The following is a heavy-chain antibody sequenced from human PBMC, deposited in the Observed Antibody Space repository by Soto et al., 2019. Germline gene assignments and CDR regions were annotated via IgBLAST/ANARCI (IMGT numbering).Heavy chain of an antibody. V-gene: IGHV1-24*01. CDR1: GYTLTELS. CDR3: ATGYTTAAIKFDY. Sequence: VKVSCKVSGYTLTELSMHWVRQAPGKGLEWMGGFDPEDGETIYAQKFQGRVTMTEDTSTDTAYMELSSLRSEDTAVYYCATGYTTAAIKFDYWGQGTLVTVSS. D-gene: IGHD2-2*01. J-gene: IGHJ4*02. CDR2: FDPEDGET.